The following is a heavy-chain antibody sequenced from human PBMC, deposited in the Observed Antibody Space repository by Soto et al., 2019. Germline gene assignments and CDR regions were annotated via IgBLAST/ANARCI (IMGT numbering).Heavy chain of an antibody. V-gene: IGHV5-10-1*01. Sequence: GESLKISCNGSGYSFTIYCISLVLQMPGKGLEWMGRIDPSDSYTNYSPSFQGHVTISADKSISTAYLQWSSLKASDTAMYYCARTDRDGYNYGMDVWGQGTTVTVSS. CDR2: IDPSDSYT. CDR3: ARTDRDGYNYGMDV. CDR1: GYSFTIYC. D-gene: IGHD3-22*01. J-gene: IGHJ6*02.